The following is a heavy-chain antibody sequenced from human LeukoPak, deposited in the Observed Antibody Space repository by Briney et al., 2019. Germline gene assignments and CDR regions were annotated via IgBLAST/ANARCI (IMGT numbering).Heavy chain of an antibody. CDR1: GFTVSSNY. CDR2: IYSGGST. CDR3: ARVSDYYYYMDV. V-gene: IGHV3-53*01. J-gene: IGHJ6*03. D-gene: IGHD3-10*01. Sequence: GGSLRLSCAASGFTVSSNYMSWVRQAPGKGLEWVSVIYSGGSTYYADSVKGRFTISRDNSRNTLYLQMNSLRAEDTAVYYCARVSDYYYYMDVWSKGTTVTVSS.